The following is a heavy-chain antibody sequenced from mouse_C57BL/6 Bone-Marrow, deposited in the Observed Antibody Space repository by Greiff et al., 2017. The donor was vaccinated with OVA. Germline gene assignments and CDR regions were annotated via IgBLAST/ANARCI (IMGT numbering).Heavy chain of an antibody. V-gene: IGHV1-72*01. J-gene: IGHJ3*01. CDR3: ARRGRLRTLFAY. Sequence: QVQLQQPGAKLVKPGASVKLSCKASGYTFTSYWMHWVKQRPGRGLEWIGRIDPNSGGTKYNEKFKSKATLTVDKPSSTAYMQLSSLTSEDSAVYYCARRGRLRTLFAYWGQGTLVTVSA. CDR1: GYTFTSYW. D-gene: IGHD5-5*01. CDR2: IDPNSGGT.